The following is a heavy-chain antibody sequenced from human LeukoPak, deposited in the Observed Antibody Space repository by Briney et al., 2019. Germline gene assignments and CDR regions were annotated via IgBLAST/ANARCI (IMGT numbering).Heavy chain of an antibody. Sequence: GGSLRLSCAASGFTFSSYGMHWVRQAPGKGLEWGAVISYDGSNKYYADSVKGRFTISRDNSKNTLYLQMNSLRAEDTAVYYCAKALRGAREVVDYWGQGTLVTVSS. CDR1: GFTFSSYG. J-gene: IGHJ4*02. CDR2: ISYDGSNK. CDR3: AKALRGAREVVDY. D-gene: IGHD1-26*01. V-gene: IGHV3-30*18.